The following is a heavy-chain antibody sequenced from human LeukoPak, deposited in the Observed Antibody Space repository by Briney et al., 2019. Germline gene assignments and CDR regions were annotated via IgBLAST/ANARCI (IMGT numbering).Heavy chain of an antibody. CDR2: IRYDESNK. D-gene: IGHD6-19*01. Sequence: GGSLRLSCAASGFIFSNYGMHWVRQAPGKGLEWVAFIRYDESNKFYADSVKGRFTISRDNSKNILFLQMNSLRAEDTAVYYCATMQWLEGVDWFDPWGQGTLATVSS. J-gene: IGHJ5*02. V-gene: IGHV3-30*02. CDR3: ATMQWLEGVDWFDP. CDR1: GFIFSNYG.